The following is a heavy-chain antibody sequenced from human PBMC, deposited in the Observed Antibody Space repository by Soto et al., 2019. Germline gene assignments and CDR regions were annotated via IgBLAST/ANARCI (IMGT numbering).Heavy chain of an antibody. CDR1: GYTFTIYA. D-gene: IGHD4-17*01. CDR3: TRGTVITGALFDS. CDR2: INAGDATP. Sequence: QVQLVQSGAEVKSPGASVKVSCQDSGYTFTIYAIHWVRQAPGQSLEWMGWINAGDATPRYSQKFQGRVTITRDTSASTDYMEVRSLRFEDTAVYYCTRGTVITGALFDSWGQGTLVTVSS. J-gene: IGHJ4*02. V-gene: IGHV1-3*01.